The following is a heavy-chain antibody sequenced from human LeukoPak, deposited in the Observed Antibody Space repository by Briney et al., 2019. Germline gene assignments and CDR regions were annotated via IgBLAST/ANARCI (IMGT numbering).Heavy chain of an antibody. CDR3: ARDVGYCSGGSCYPYYFDY. J-gene: IGHJ4*02. D-gene: IGHD2-15*01. CDR1: GFTFSSYE. CDR2: ISGRGSTI. V-gene: IGHV3-48*03. Sequence: GGSLRLSCAASGFTFSSYEMNWVRQAPGKGLEWVSYISGRGSTIYYADSVKGRFTISRDNAKNSLYLQMNSLRAEDTAVYYCARDVGYCSGGSCYPYYFDYWGQGTLVTVSS.